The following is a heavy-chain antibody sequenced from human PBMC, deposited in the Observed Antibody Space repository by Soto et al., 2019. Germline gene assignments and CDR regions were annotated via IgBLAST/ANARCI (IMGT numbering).Heavy chain of an antibody. J-gene: IGHJ5*02. Sequence: QVQLVQSGAEVKKPGASVKVSCKASGYTFTSYGISWVRQAPGQGPEWMGWISAYNGKTNYAQKLQGRSTMTTDTTTRKGYKEVRSLRSDDTGGYFWARDWRSSRWVLEGWFCWFDPWGQGTLVTVSS. CDR3: ARDWRSSRWVLEGWFCWFDP. V-gene: IGHV1-18*01. D-gene: IGHD6-13*01. CDR2: ISAYNGKT. CDR1: GYTFTSYG.